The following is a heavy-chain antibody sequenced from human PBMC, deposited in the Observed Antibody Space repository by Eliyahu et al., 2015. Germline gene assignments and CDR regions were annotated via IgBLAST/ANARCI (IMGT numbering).Heavy chain of an antibody. J-gene: IGHJ6*02. CDR1: GFXFTXSA. CDR2: IVVGSGNT. D-gene: IGHD6-19*01. V-gene: IGHV1-58*01. CDR3: AAGYSSGWSGIYYYYYGMDV. Sequence: QMQLVQSGPEVKKPGTSVKVSCKASGFXFTXSAXXXVRQXRGQPPXWIGWIVVGSGNTNYAQKFQERVTITRDMSTSTAYMELSSLRSEDTAVYYCAAGYSSGWSGIYYYYYGMDVWGQGTTVSVSS.